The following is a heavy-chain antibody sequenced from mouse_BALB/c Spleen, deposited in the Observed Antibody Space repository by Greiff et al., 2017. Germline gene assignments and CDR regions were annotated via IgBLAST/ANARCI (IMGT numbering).Heavy chain of an antibody. V-gene: IGHV1S81*02. J-gene: IGHJ2*01. D-gene: IGHD2-3*01. CDR1: GYTFTSYY. CDR3: ARSSYDGYYGY. Sequence: VKLVESGAELVKPGASVKLSCKASGYTFTSYYMYWVKQRPGQGLEWIGEINPSNGGTNFNEKFKSKATLTVDKSSSTAYMQLSSLTSEDSAVYYCARSSYDGYYGYWGQGTTLTVSS. CDR2: INPSNGGT.